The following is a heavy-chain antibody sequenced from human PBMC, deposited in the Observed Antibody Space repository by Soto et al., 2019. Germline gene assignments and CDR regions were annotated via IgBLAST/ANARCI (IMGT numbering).Heavy chain of an antibody. V-gene: IGHV4-30-2*01. CDR1: GGSISSGGYS. J-gene: IGHJ4*02. D-gene: IGHD3-22*01. CDR3: ARASDSSGPIDY. Sequence: QLPLHESGSGLVKPSQTLSLTCAVSGGSISSGGYSWSWIRQPPGKGLEWIGYIYHSGSTYYNPSIKSRVTLSVDRSKIQFSLKLSSVTAADTAVYYCARASDSSGPIDYWGQGTLVTVSS. CDR2: IYHSGST.